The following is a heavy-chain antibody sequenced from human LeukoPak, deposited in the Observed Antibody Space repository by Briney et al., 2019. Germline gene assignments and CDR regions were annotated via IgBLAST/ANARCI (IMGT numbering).Heavy chain of an antibody. CDR3: ATHYDTDSDAFDI. D-gene: IGHD3-22*01. Sequence: SETLSLTCTVSGGSISTYYWSWIRQPPGKGLEWIGRIYTSGSTNYNPSLKSRVTISVDTSKNQFSLKLSSVTAADTAVYYCATHYDTDSDAFDIWGQGTMVTVSS. J-gene: IGHJ3*02. CDR2: IYTSGST. V-gene: IGHV4-4*08. CDR1: GGSISTYY.